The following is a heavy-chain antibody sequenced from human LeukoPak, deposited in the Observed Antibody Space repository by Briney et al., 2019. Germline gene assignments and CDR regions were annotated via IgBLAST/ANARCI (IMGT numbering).Heavy chain of an antibody. CDR1: GGSISSYY. V-gene: IGHV4-59*08. CDR3: ARHSPRGVKGYSSSSSPFDY. J-gene: IGHJ4*02. CDR2: ICYSGST. Sequence: SETLSLTCTVSGGSISSYYWSWIRQPPGKGLEWIGYICYSGSTNYNPSLKSRVTISVDTSKNQFSLKLSSVTAADTAVYYCARHSPRGVKGYSSSSSPFDYWGQGTLVTVSA. D-gene: IGHD6-13*01.